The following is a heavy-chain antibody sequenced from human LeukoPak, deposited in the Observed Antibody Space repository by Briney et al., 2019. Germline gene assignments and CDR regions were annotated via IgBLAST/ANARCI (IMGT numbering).Heavy chain of an antibody. J-gene: IGHJ5*02. CDR1: GGSISSYY. Sequence: SETLSLTCTVSGGSISSYYWSWIRQPAGKGLEWIGRIYTTGSTNYNPSLKSRVTMSLDTSKNQFSLKLSSVTAADTAVYYCARFGRRHYLNWFDPWGQGTLVTVSS. V-gene: IGHV4-4*07. CDR2: IYTTGST. D-gene: IGHD3-10*01. CDR3: ARFGRRHYLNWFDP.